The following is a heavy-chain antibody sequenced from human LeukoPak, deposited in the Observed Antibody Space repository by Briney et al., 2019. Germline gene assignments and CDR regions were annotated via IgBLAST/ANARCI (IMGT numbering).Heavy chain of an antibody. V-gene: IGHV1-69*05. CDR2: IIPIFGTA. CDR3: ARDREGSGSSRGNWFDP. Sequence: AASVKVSCKASGGTFSSYAISWVRQAPGQGLEWMGRIIPIFGTANYAQKFQGRVTITTDESTSTAYMELSSLRSEDTAVYYCARDREGSGSSRGNWFDPWGQGTLVTVSS. J-gene: IGHJ5*02. CDR1: GGTFSSYA. D-gene: IGHD3-10*01.